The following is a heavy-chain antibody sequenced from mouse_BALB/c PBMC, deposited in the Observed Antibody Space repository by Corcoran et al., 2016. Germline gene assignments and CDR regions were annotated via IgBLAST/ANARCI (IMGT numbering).Heavy chain of an antibody. CDR2: IDPANGNT. J-gene: IGHJ4*01. D-gene: IGHD2-10*02. CDR3: ASPVSLYAMDY. Sequence: EVQLQQSGAELVKPGASVKLSCTASGFNIKDTYMHWVKQRPEQGLEWIGRIDPANGNTKYDPKFQGKATITADTSSNTAYLQLSSLTSEDTAVYYCASPVSLYAMDYWGQGTSVTVSS. CDR1: GFNIKDTY. V-gene: IGHV14-3*02.